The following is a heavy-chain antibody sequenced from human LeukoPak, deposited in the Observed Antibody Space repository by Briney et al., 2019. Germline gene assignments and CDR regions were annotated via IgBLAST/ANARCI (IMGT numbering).Heavy chain of an antibody. D-gene: IGHD3-10*01. J-gene: IGHJ1*01. CDR2: IYYSGST. CDR1: GGSISSYY. V-gene: IGHV4-59*01. CDR3: AREFGGYFQH. Sequence: SETLSLTCTVSGGSISSYYWSWIRQPPGKGLEWIGYIYYSGSTNYNPSLKSRVTISVDTSKNQFSLKLSSATAADTAVYYCAREFGGYFQHWGQGTLVTVSS.